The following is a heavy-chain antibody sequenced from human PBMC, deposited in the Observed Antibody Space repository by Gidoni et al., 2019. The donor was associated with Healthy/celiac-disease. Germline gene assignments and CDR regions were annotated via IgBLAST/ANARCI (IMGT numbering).Heavy chain of an antibody. V-gene: IGHV1-2*04. CDR2: INPNSGGT. J-gene: IGHJ4*02. Sequence: QVQLVQSGAEVKKPGASVKVPCKASGYTFTGHHMHWVRQAPGQGLEWMGWINPNSGGTNYAQKFQGWVTMTRDTSISTAYMELSRLRSDDTAVYYCARGAEVLRFLEWFPHFDYWGQGTLVTVSS. CDR1: GYTFTGHH. D-gene: IGHD3-3*01. CDR3: ARGAEVLRFLEWFPHFDY.